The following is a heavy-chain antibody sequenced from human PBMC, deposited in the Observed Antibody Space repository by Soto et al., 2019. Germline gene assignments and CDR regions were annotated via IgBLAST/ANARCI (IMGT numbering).Heavy chain of an antibody. D-gene: IGHD6-13*01. CDR1: GGSISSSSYY. J-gene: IGHJ5*02. CDR3: ARVDSSTVATFDP. CDR2: IYYSGST. V-gene: IGHV4-39*01. Sequence: KTSETLSLTCTVSGGSISSSSYYWGWIRQPPGKGLEWIGSIYYSGSTYYNPSLKSRVTISVDTSKNQFSLKLSSVTAADTAVYYCARVDSSTVATFDPWGQGTLVTVSS.